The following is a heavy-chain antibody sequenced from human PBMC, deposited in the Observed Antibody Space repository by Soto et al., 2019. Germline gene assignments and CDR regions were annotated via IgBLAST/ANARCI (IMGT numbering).Heavy chain of an antibody. CDR1: GGSSRGDS. D-gene: IGHD3-16*01. Sequence: SQTLPLTCAVYGGSSRGDSWTWIRPPPGKGLEWIGEINHSGSTNYNPSLKSRVTISVDTSKNQFSLKLSSVTAADTAVYYCARGAYVSLKRRREPKSLDPWGQGTLGTVSS. CDR2: INHSGST. J-gene: IGHJ5*02. V-gene: IGHV4-34*01. CDR3: ARGAYVSLKRRREPKSLDP.